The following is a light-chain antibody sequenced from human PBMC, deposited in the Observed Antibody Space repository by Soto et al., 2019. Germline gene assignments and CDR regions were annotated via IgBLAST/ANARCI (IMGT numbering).Light chain of an antibody. J-gene: IGKJ1*01. V-gene: IGKV3-20*01. CDR2: DAS. CDR3: HQYGTSPQT. CDR1: QSVTNTH. Sequence: EIVLTQSPGTLSLSPGESATLSCRASQSVTNTHLAWYQQRPGQAPRLLIYDASRRDTGIPDKFSGSGSGADCTLTISGREPADFAVYFCHQYGTSPQTFGQGTKVELK.